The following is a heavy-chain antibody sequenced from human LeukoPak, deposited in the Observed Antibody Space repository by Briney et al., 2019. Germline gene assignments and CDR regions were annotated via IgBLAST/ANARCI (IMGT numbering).Heavy chain of an antibody. J-gene: IGHJ4*02. Sequence: GGSLGLSCAASGFTFSSYAMHWVRQAPGKGLEWVAVISYDGSNKYYADSVKGRFTISRDNSKNTLYLQMNSLRAEDTAVYYCAREDGGWYMFDYWGQGTLVTVSS. V-gene: IGHV3-30*04. CDR3: AREDGGWYMFDY. CDR2: ISYDGSNK. CDR1: GFTFSSYA. D-gene: IGHD6-19*01.